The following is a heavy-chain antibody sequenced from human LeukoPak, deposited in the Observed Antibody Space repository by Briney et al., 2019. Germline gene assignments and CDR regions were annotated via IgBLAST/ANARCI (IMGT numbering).Heavy chain of an antibody. CDR1: GFTFSSYR. CDR3: AREPIHAFDI. Sequence: PGGSLRLSCAASGFTFSSYRMSWVRQAPGKGLEWVANIKQDGSEKYYVDSVKGRFTISRDNAKNSLYLQMNSLRAKDTAVYYCAREPIHAFDIWGQGTMVTVSS. CDR2: IKQDGSEK. V-gene: IGHV3-7*01. J-gene: IGHJ3*02.